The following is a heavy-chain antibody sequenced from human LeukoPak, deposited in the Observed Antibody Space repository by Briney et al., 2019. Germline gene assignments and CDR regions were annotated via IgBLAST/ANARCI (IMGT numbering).Heavy chain of an antibody. V-gene: IGHV3-23*01. Sequence: GGSLRLSCAASGFIFSSYAMSWVRQAPGMGLESVSAISGSGSSTYYADSVKGRFTISRDNSRNTVYLQMNSLRAEDTAVYYCARSIAALNYFDYWGQGTLVTVSS. CDR2: ISGSGSST. CDR1: GFIFSSYA. CDR3: ARSIAALNYFDY. D-gene: IGHD6-6*01. J-gene: IGHJ4*02.